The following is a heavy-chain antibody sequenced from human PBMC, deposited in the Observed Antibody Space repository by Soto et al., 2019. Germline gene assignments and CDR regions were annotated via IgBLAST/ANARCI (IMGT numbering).Heavy chain of an antibody. CDR3: ARRPPDSWIQFDY. D-gene: IGHD5-18*01. J-gene: IGHJ4*02. CDR2: IDSSGST. V-gene: IGHV4-39*01. Sequence: QLQLQESGPGLVKPSETLSLTCTVSGGSISSTTYYWGWIRQPPGKGLEWIGSIDSSGSTYYNPSLKSRVTISVEPSKNQFSLRLSSVTAADTAVYYCARRPPDSWIQFDYWGQGTLVTVSS. CDR1: GGSISSTTYY.